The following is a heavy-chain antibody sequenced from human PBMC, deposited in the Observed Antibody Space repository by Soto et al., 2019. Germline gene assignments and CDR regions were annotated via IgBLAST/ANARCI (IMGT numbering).Heavy chain of an antibody. V-gene: IGHV3-30*18. CDR2: ISYDGSNK. D-gene: IGHD5-18*01. J-gene: IGHJ6*02. Sequence: QVQLVESGGGVVQPGRSLRLSCAASGFTFSSYGMHWVRQAPGKGLEWVAVISYDGSNKYYADSVKGRFTIARDNSKNTLYLQMNSLRAEDTAVYYCAKDRDSYDDYVMVVWGQGTTVTVSS. CDR1: GFTFSSYG. CDR3: AKDRDSYDDYVMVV.